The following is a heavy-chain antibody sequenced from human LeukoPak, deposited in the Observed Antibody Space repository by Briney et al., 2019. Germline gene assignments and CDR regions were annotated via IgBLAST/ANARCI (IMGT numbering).Heavy chain of an antibody. V-gene: IGHV3-53*04. CDR2: IYSGGST. CDR3: ARAGGSYYYYGMDV. CDR1: GFTVSSNY. D-gene: IGHD1-26*01. J-gene: IGHJ6*02. Sequence: GGSLRLSCAASGFTVSSNYMSWVRQAPGKGLEWVSVIYSGGSTYYADSVKGRYTISRHNSKNTLYLQMNSLRAEDTAVYYCARAGGSYYYYGMDVWGQGTTVTVSS.